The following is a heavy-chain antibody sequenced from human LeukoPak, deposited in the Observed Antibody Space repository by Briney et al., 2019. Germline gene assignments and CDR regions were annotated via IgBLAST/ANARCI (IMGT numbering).Heavy chain of an antibody. CDR1: GYTFTGYY. V-gene: IGHV1-2*02. Sequence: AASVKLSCKASGYTFTGYYMHRVRQAPGQWLEWMGWINPNSGGTNYAQKFQGRVTMTRDTSIGTAYMELSKLRSDDTAVYYCARGTPIAVVNWFDPWGQGTLVTVSS. CDR2: INPNSGGT. CDR3: ARGTPIAVVNWFDP. D-gene: IGHD6-19*01. J-gene: IGHJ5*02.